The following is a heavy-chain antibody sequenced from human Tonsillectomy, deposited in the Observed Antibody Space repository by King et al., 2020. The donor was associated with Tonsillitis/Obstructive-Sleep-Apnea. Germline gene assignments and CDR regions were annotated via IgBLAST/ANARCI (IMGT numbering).Heavy chain of an antibody. D-gene: IGHD3-3*01. Sequence: VQLVQSGGGLVKPGGSLRLSCAASGFTFSNAWRSWVRLAPGKGLEWLGRIKSKIDVGRPYYAEPGKGRFTISRDDSKNTLYLQMNSLKTEDTAVYYCTSKGSGYSYSFDYWGQGTLVTVSS. J-gene: IGHJ4*02. CDR1: GFTFSNAW. CDR2: IKSKIDVGRP. V-gene: IGHV3-15*01. CDR3: TSKGSGYSYSFDY.